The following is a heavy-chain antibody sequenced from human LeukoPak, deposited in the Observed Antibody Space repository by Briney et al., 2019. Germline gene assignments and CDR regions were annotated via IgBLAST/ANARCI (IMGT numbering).Heavy chain of an antibody. V-gene: IGHV1-69*01. CDR3: ATARFRDYYDSSGYYTPPGYYYGMDV. D-gene: IGHD3-22*01. CDR1: GGTFSSYA. Sequence: SVKVSCKASGGTFSSYAISWVRQAPGQGLEWMGGIIPIFGTAYYAQKFQGRVTITADESTSTAYMELSSLRSEDTAVYYCATARFRDYYDSSGYYTPPGYYYGMDVWGQGTTVTVSS. CDR2: IIPIFGTA. J-gene: IGHJ6*02.